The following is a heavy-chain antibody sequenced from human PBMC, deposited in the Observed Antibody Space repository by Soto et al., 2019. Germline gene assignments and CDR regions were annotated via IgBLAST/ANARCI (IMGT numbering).Heavy chain of an antibody. D-gene: IGHD6-19*01. Sequence: PSETLSLTCTVSGGSISSYYWSWIRQPPGKGLEWIGYIYYSGSTNYNPSLKSRVTISVDTSKNQFSLKLSSVTAADTAVYYCARDSIAVAGTFDYWGQGTLVTVSS. CDR2: IYYSGST. CDR1: GGSISSYY. J-gene: IGHJ4*02. V-gene: IGHV4-59*01. CDR3: ARDSIAVAGTFDY.